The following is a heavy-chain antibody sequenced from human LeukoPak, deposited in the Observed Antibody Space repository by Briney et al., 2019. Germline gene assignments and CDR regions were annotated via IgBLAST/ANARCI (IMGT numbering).Heavy chain of an antibody. V-gene: IGHV4-34*01. CDR2: INHSGST. CDR1: GGSFSGYY. J-gene: IGHJ4*02. D-gene: IGHD2-15*01. CDR3: ARGLRDIVVVVAAVEYYFDY. Sequence: SETLSLTCAVYGGSFSGYYWSWIRQPPGKGLEWIGEINHSGSTNYNPSLKSRVTISVGTSKNQFSLKLSSVTAADTAVYYCARGLRDIVVVVAAVEYYFDYWGQGTLVTVSS.